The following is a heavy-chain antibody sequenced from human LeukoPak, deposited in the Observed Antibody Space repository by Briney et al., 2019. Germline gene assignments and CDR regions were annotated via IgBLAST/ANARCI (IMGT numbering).Heavy chain of an antibody. CDR3: AKWPDYYYDSSGGSFDY. CDR2: TYSSGST. Sequence: SQTLSLTCTVSGASISSGSYFWSWIRQPAGKGLEWIGRTYSSGSTNYNPSLKSRVTISLNTSKNQVSLKLSSVTAADTAVYYCAKWPDYYYDSSGGSFDYWGQGTLVTVSS. CDR1: GASISSGSYF. V-gene: IGHV4-61*02. D-gene: IGHD3-22*01. J-gene: IGHJ4*02.